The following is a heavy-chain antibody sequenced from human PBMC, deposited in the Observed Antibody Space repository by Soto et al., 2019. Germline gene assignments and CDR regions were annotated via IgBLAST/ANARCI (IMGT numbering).Heavy chain of an antibody. Sequence: EVQLLESGGGLVQPGGSLRLSCAASGFTFSSYAMSWVRQAPGKGLEWVSAISGSGGSTYYADSVKGRFTISRDNSQNTLYLQTNSLRAEDTAVYYCAKGMTITIFGVVKNDYWGPGTLVTVSS. J-gene: IGHJ4*02. V-gene: IGHV3-23*01. CDR2: ISGSGGST. CDR3: AKGMTITIFGVVKNDY. CDR1: GFTFSSYA. D-gene: IGHD3-3*01.